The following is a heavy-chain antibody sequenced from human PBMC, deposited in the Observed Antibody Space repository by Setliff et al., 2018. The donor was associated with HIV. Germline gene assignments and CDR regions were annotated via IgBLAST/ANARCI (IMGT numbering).Heavy chain of an antibody. D-gene: IGHD3-9*01. Sequence: GGSLRLSCVASGLTFSIYAMNWVRQAPGKGLEWVSGISGGGGGTYYADSVKGRFTISRDNSKNTLFLEMNSLRADDTAVYYCAKGTNYDILTGYHAFDVWGQGTMVTVSS. CDR1: GLTFSIYA. V-gene: IGHV3-23*01. CDR3: AKGTNYDILTGYHAFDV. J-gene: IGHJ3*01. CDR2: ISGGGGGT.